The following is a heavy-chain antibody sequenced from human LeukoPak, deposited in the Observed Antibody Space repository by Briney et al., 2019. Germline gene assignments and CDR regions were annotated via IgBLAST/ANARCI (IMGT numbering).Heavy chain of an antibody. CDR1: GYTLTELS. CDR3: ATKVFIGSSYDY. V-gene: IGHV1-24*01. J-gene: IGHJ4*02. CDR2: FDPEDGET. Sequence: VASVKVSCKVSGYTLTELSMHWVRQAPGKGLEWMGGFDPEDGETIYAQKFQGRVTMTEDTSTDTAYMELSSLRSEDAAVYYCATKVFIGSSYDYWGQGTLVTVSS. D-gene: IGHD6-13*01.